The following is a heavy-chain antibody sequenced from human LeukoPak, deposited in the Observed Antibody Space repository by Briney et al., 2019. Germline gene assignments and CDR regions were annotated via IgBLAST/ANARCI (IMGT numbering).Heavy chain of an antibody. D-gene: IGHD3-9*01. CDR2: IYTSGST. J-gene: IGHJ4*02. CDR1: GGSISSYY. CDR3: ARQGPTGFSDY. Sequence: SETLSLTCTVSGGSISSYYWSWVRHPPGKGLEWVGYIYTSGSTNYNPSLKSRVTISVDTSKNQFSLKLSSVTAADTAVYYCARQGPTGFSDYWGQGTLVTVSS. V-gene: IGHV4-4*09.